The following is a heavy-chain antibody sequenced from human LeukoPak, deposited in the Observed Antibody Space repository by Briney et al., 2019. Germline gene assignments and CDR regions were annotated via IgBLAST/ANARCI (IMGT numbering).Heavy chain of an antibody. V-gene: IGHV3-21*01. CDR2: ISSSSSYI. CDR3: ARDLGLVITAFDY. D-gene: IGHD3/OR15-3a*01. J-gene: IGHJ4*02. CDR1: GFTFSSYS. Sequence: GGSLRLSCAASGFTFSSYSMNWVRQAPGKGLEWVSSISSSSSYIYYADSVKGRFTISRDNAKNSLYLQMNSLRAEDTAVYYCARDLGLVITAFDYWGQGTLVTVSS.